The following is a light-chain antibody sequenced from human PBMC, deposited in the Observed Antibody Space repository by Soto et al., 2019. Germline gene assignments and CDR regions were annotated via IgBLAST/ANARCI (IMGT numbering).Light chain of an antibody. J-gene: IGKJ5*01. CDR2: AAS. CDR3: QQYGSSST. V-gene: IGKV3-20*01. CDR1: QSISSS. Sequence: EVVMTQSPVTLSVSQRDTATLSCRASQSISSSLAWYQQKPGQPPRLLIYAASTRATGVPARFSGSASGTDSTPTISRLEPEDFAVYYCQQYGSSSTFGQGTRLEIK.